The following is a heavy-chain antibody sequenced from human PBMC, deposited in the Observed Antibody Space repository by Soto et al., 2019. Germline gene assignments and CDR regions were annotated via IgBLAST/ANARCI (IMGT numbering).Heavy chain of an antibody. V-gene: IGHV1-69*01. J-gene: IGHJ3*02. CDR2: IIPIFGTA. Sequence: QVQLVQSGAEVKKPGSSVKVSCKASGGTFSSYAISWVRQAPGQGLEWMGGIIPIFGTANYAQKFQGRVTITAEESTSTAHKELSSLRSEDTAVYYCARDRSITGTRGAFDIWGQGTMVTVSS. D-gene: IGHD1-20*01. CDR1: GGTFSSYA. CDR3: ARDRSITGTRGAFDI.